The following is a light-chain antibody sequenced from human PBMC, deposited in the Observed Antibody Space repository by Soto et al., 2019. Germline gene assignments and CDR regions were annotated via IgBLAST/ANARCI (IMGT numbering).Light chain of an antibody. V-gene: IGKV3-15*01. CDR2: VAS. Sequence: EIVMTQSPATLSVSPGERVTLSCRASQSVNSNLAWYQQKPGQTPKLLIYVASTRATGIPARFSGSGSGTEFTLTISSLQSADFAIYYCQQYNAWPLTFGGGTKVEFK. J-gene: IGKJ4*01. CDR3: QQYNAWPLT. CDR1: QSVNSN.